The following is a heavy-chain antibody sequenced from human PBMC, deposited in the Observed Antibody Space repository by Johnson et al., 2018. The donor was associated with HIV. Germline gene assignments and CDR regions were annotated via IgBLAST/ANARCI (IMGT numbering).Heavy chain of an antibody. V-gene: IGHV3-33*06. CDR2: IWYDGSNR. Sequence: QVQLVESGGGVVQSGRSLRLSCAASGFTLSNYGMHWVRQAPGKGLEWVALIWYDGSNRYYADSVKGRFTISRDNSKNMLYLEVNSLRAEDTAVYYCAKGRGNWGYSNYEGAFDIWGQGTMVTVSS. CDR1: GFTLSNYG. CDR3: AKGRGNWGYSNYEGAFDI. D-gene: IGHD4-11*01. J-gene: IGHJ3*02.